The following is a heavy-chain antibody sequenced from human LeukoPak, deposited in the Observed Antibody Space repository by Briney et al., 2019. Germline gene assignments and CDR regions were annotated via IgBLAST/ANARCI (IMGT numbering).Heavy chain of an antibody. CDR1: GFTFSDYY. D-gene: IGHD6-19*01. CDR3: ARDQASIAVAIDY. Sequence: GGSLRLSCAASGFTFSDYYMSWIRQAPGKGLEWVSYISSSRSTIYYADSVKGRFTISRDNAKNSLYLQMNSLRAEDTAVYYCARDQASIAVAIDYWGQGTLVTVSS. J-gene: IGHJ4*02. CDR2: ISSSRSTI. V-gene: IGHV3-11*04.